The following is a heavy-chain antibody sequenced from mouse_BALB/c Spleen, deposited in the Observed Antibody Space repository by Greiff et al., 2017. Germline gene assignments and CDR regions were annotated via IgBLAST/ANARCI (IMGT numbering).Heavy chain of an antibody. V-gene: IGHV3-2*02. CDR3: ARDGNWWFAD. Sequence: EVQLQQSGPGLVKPSQSLSLTCTVTGYSITSDYAWNWIRQFPGNKLEWMGYISYSGSTSYNPSLKSRISITRDTSKNQFFLQLNSVTTEDTATYYCARDGNWWFADWGQGTLVTVSA. J-gene: IGHJ3*01. D-gene: IGHD2-1*01. CDR2: ISYSGST. CDR1: GYSITSDYA.